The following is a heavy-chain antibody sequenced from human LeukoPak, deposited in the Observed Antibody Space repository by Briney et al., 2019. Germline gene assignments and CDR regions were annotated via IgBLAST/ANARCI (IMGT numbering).Heavy chain of an antibody. CDR1: GFTFSSYA. J-gene: IGHJ6*02. D-gene: IGHD3-10*01. Sequence: GGSLRLSCAASGFTFSSYAMHWVRQAPGKGLEWVAVISYDGSNKYYADSVKGRFTISRDNSKNTLYLQMNSLRAEDTAVYYCARDQRRGDGMDVWGQGTTVTVSS. CDR2: ISYDGSNK. V-gene: IGHV3-30-3*01. CDR3: ARDQRRGDGMDV.